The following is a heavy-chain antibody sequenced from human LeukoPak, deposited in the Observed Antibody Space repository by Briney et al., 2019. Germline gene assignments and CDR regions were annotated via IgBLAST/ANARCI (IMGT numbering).Heavy chain of an antibody. CDR2: ISSSSSYI. Sequence: GGSLRLSCAASGFTFSSYSMNWVRQAPGKGLEWVSSISSSSSYIYYADSVKGRFTISRDNAKNSLYLQMNSLRAEDTAVYYCARALDSSGYISAYWGQGTLVTVSS. CDR1: GFTFSSYS. CDR3: ARALDSSGYISAY. J-gene: IGHJ4*02. D-gene: IGHD3-22*01. V-gene: IGHV3-21*01.